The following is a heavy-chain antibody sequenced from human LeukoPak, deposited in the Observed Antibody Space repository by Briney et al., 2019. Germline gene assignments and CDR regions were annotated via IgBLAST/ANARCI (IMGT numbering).Heavy chain of an antibody. D-gene: IGHD4-17*01. CDR2: IKSKTDGGTT. Sequence: PGGSLRLSCAASGFSFSNAWMSWVRQAPGKGLEWVGRIKSKTDGGTTDYAAVVKGRFTISRDDSKNTLYLQMNSLTADDTAVYYCAKDRSNPTPVTRYGLDVWGQGTTVTVSS. CDR1: GFSFSNAW. V-gene: IGHV3-15*01. J-gene: IGHJ6*02. CDR3: AKDRSNPTPVTRYGLDV.